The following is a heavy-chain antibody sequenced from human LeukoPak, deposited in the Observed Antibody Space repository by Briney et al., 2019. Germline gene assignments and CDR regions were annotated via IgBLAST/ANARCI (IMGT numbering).Heavy chain of an antibody. CDR2: ISSRSDSP. CDR1: GFTFSNYA. J-gene: IGHJ4*02. CDR3: AKGPRPDITVAHTVEK. Sequence: PGGSLILSCAASGFTFSNYAMSWVRQVPGRGLEGVSTISSRSDSPYDADSVKGRFTISRDNSKNSLYLQMNSVRAEDTAVYYCAKGPRPDITVAHTVEKWGQGTLVTVSS. D-gene: IGHD6-19*01. V-gene: IGHV3-23*01.